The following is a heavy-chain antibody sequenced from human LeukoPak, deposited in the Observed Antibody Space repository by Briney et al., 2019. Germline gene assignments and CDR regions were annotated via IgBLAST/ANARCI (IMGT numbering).Heavy chain of an antibody. CDR1: GFTFSSYS. CDR2: ISSSSSYI. Sequence: PGGSLRLSCAASGFTFSSYSMNWVRQAPGKGLEWVSSISSSSSYIYYADSVKGRFTISRDNAKNSLYLQMNSLRAEDTAVYYCARDLPQTDAFDIWGQGTMVTVSS. J-gene: IGHJ3*02. CDR3: ARDLPQTDAFDI. V-gene: IGHV3-21*01.